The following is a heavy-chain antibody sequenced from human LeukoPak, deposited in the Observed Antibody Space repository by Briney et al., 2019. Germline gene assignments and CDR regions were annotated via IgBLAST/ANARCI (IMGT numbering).Heavy chain of an antibody. Sequence: GGSLRLSCAASGFTFSNFLMTWVRQAPGKGPEWVSAISGSGGDTYYADSVKGRFTISRDNSKNTLYLQMNSLRAEDTAVYYCARIPLWFGELLWGAFDIWGQGTMVTVSS. CDR2: ISGSGGDT. V-gene: IGHV3-23*01. CDR3: ARIPLWFGELLWGAFDI. D-gene: IGHD3-10*01. J-gene: IGHJ3*02. CDR1: GFTFSNFL.